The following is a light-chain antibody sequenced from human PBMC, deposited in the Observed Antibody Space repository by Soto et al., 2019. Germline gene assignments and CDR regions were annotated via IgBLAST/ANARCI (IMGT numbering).Light chain of an antibody. J-gene: IGLJ1*01. CDR1: SSDIGAYNY. V-gene: IGLV2-14*01. Sequence: QSALTQPASVSGSPGQSITISCTGTSSDIGAYNYVSWYQQHPGKAPKLMIYDVSKRPSGFSNRFSGSKSGNTASLTISGLQAEDEADYYCSSYTSSATYVFGTGTKLTVL. CDR3: SSYTSSATYV. CDR2: DVS.